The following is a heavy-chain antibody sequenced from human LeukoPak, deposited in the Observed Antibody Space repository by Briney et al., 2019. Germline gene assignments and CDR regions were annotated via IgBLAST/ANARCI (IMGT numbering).Heavy chain of an antibody. D-gene: IGHD5-18*01. CDR2: IIPIFGTA. CDR1: GGTFSSYA. J-gene: IGHJ4*02. V-gene: IGHV1-69*13. CDR3: ARDALITAMLVFDY. Sequence: SVKVSRKASGGTFSSYAIIWVRQAPGQGLKGMGGIIPIFGTANYAQKFHGRVTITADESTSTAYMELSSLTSEDTAVYYCARDALITAMLVFDYWGQGTLVTVSS.